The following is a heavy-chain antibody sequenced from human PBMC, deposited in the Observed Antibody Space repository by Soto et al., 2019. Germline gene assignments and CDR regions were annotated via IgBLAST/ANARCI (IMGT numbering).Heavy chain of an antibody. CDR2: IYHSGST. V-gene: IGHV4-4*02. Sequence: TSETLSLTCAVYGGSISSNKWWSWVRQPPGKGLEWIGEIYHSGSTNYNPSLKSRVTISLDKSKNQFSLKLTSVTAADSAVYYCARDDHIVVVPTSLGAMDVWGQGTTVTVSS. D-gene: IGHD2-2*01. J-gene: IGHJ6*02. CDR3: ARDDHIVVVPTSLGAMDV. CDR1: GGSISSNKW.